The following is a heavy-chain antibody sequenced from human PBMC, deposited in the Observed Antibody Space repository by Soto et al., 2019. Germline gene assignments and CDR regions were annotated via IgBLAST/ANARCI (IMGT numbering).Heavy chain of an antibody. CDR3: ARDPFFSSFXI. CDR2: INQDGSAR. V-gene: IGHV3-7*03. Sequence: PGGSLRLSCTASGFAFSSSWMAWVRQAQGKGLEWVANINQDGSARYYVDSVKGRFTISRANADNSLYLQMDSLRAEDAAVYYXARDPFFSSFXIWGQGTMVXVSS. CDR1: GFAFSSSW. J-gene: IGHJ3*02. D-gene: IGHD3-10*01.